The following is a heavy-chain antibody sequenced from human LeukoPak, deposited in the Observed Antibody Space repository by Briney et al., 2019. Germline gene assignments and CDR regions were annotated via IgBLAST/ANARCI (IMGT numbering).Heavy chain of an antibody. CDR3: AKDWTGTKPFDL. V-gene: IGHV3-23*01. CDR1: GFTFSSYA. CDR2: ISGSGGST. J-gene: IGHJ2*01. Sequence: GGSLRLSCAASGFTFSSYAMSWVRQAPGKGLDWVSGISGSGGSTYYADSVKGRFTISRDNSKNTLYLQMNSLRAEDTAVYYCAKDWTGTKPFDLWGRGALVTVSS. D-gene: IGHD3/OR15-3a*01.